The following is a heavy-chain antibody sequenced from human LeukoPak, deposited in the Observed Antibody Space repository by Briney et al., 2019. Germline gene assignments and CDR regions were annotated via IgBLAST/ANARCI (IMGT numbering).Heavy chain of an antibody. CDR2: IRSKAYGGTT. D-gene: IGHD3-10*01. CDR1: GFTFGDYA. Sequence: GGSLRLSCTASGFTFGDYAMSWFRQAPGKGLEWVGFIRSKAYGGTTEYAASVEGRLTISRDDSKSIAYLQMNSLKTEDTAVYYCTLYGSGNKKGGQGTLVTVSS. J-gene: IGHJ4*02. CDR3: TLYGSGNKK. V-gene: IGHV3-49*03.